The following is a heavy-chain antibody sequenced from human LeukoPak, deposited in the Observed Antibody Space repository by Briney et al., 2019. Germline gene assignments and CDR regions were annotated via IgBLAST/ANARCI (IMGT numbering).Heavy chain of an antibody. D-gene: IGHD5-18*01. CDR2: IYTSGST. CDR3: ARGLLWFLDAFDI. J-gene: IGHJ3*02. CDR1: GGSISSGSYY. Sequence: PSETLSLTCTASGGSISSGSYYWSWIRQPAGKGLEWIGRIYTSGSTNHNPSLKSRVTISVDTSKNQFSLKLSSVTAADTAVYYCARGLLWFLDAFDIWGQGTMVTVSS. V-gene: IGHV4-61*02.